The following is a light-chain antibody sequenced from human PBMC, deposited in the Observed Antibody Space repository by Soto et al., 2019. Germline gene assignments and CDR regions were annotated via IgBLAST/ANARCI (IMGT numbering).Light chain of an antibody. J-gene: IGKJ2*01. V-gene: IGKV3-20*01. CDR3: QQYGSSLYT. Sequence: EIIMTQSPATLSVSPGERATLSCRASESVSSNLAWYQQKGGQAPRLLIYGASIRATGIPDRFSGSGSGTDFTLTISRLEPEDFAVYYCQQYGSSLYTFGQGTKVDIK. CDR2: GAS. CDR1: ESVSSN.